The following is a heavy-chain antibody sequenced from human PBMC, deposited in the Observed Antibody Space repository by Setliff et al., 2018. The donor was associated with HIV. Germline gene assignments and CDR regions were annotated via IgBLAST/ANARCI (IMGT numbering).Heavy chain of an antibody. Sequence: LSLTCAVYGASISDSNSYWGWIRQPPGKRLEWLGSIYKSGSTSYNPSLSSRLTISVDTSKNQVSLRLSSVTAADTGVYCARHRGPPGSRWIYYYYYMDLWGEGTTVTVSS. CDR1: GASISDSNSY. CDR2: IYKSGST. CDR3: ARHRGPPGSRWIYYYYYMDL. V-gene: IGHV4-39*01. D-gene: IGHD6-13*01. J-gene: IGHJ6*03.